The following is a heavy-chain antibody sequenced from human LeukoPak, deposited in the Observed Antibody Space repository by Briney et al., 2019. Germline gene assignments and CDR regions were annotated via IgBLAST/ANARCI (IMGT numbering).Heavy chain of an antibody. V-gene: IGHV5-51*01. CDR3: ARPLRYCSGGSCYEGFDY. CDR2: IYPGDSDT. Sequence: GSLKISCKGSGYSFTSYWIGWVRQMPGKGLEWMGIIYPGDSDTRYSASFQGQVTISADKSISTAYLQWSSLKASDTAMYYCARPLRYCSGGSCYEGFDYWGQGTLVTVSS. D-gene: IGHD2-15*01. J-gene: IGHJ4*02. CDR1: GYSFTSYW.